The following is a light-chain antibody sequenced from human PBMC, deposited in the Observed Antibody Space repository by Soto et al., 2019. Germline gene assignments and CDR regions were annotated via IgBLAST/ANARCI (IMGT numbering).Light chain of an antibody. J-gene: IGLJ2*01. CDR2: EVT. Sequence: QSALTQPPSASGSPGQPVTISCTGTSSDVGGHNFVSWYQQHPGKAPKFLLYEVTKRPSGVPDRFSGSKSGITASLTVSGLQADDEAYYYCSAYAGNNNPVIFGGGTKLTVL. CDR3: SAYAGNNNPVI. CDR1: SSDVGGHNF. V-gene: IGLV2-8*01.